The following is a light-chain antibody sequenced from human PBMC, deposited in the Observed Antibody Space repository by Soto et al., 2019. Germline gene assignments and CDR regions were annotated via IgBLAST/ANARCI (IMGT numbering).Light chain of an antibody. J-gene: IGKJ2*01. Sequence: DIQLTQSPSFLSASVGDRVTITCRASQGISSYLAWYQQKPGKAPKLLIYAASTLQSGVPSRFSGSGSGTEITHPISSLQPEDLATYCCPLLNSSPPYTFRQGTKLEIK. V-gene: IGKV1-9*01. CDR3: PLLNSSPPYT. CDR1: QGISSY. CDR2: AAS.